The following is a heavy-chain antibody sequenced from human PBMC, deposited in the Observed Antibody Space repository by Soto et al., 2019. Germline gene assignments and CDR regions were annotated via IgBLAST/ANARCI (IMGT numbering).Heavy chain of an antibody. CDR1: GFTFSSYG. CDR2: ISYDGSNK. J-gene: IGHJ4*02. Sequence: QVQLVESEGGVVQPGRSLRLSCAASGFTFSSYGMHWVRQAPGKGLERVAVISYDGSNKYYADSVKGRFTISRDNSTNTLYLQMNSLRAEDTAVYYCAKDHHYESRGYYHRTTTYAFDYWGPGTRVTVSS. CDR3: AKDHHYESRGYYHRTTTYAFDY. V-gene: IGHV3-30*18. D-gene: IGHD3-22*01.